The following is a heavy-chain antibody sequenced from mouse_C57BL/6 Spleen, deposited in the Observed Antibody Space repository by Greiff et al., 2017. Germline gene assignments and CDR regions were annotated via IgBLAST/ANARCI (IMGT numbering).Heavy chain of an antibody. CDR3: TRGITTVVESFYFDY. CDR1: GYTFTDYE. Sequence: QVQLQQSGAELVRPGASVTLSCKASGYTFTDYEMHWVKQTPVHGLEWIGAIDPETGGNAYNQKFKGKAILTADKSSSTAYMELRSLPSEDSAVYYCTRGITTVVESFYFDYWGQGTTLTVSS. V-gene: IGHV1-15*01. D-gene: IGHD1-1*01. CDR2: IDPETGGN. J-gene: IGHJ2*01.